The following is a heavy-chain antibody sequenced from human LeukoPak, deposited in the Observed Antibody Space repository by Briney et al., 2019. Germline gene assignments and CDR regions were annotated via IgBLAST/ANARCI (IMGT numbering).Heavy chain of an antibody. CDR1: GYTFTSCA. CDR3: ARRRLRYFDWLPDY. J-gene: IGHJ4*02. V-gene: IGHV1-3*01. CDR2: INAGNGNT. D-gene: IGHD3-9*01. Sequence: GASVKVSCKASGYTFTSCAMHWVRQAPGQRLEWMGWINAGNGNTKYSQKFQGRVTITRDTSASTAYMELSSLRSEDTAVYYCARRRLRYFDWLPDYWGQGTLFTVSS.